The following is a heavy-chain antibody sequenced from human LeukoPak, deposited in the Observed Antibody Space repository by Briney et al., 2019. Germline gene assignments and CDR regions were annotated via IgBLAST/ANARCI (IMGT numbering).Heavy chain of an antibody. CDR3: AKDPGSRWYGYFDY. CDR1: GFTFSSYG. D-gene: IGHD6-13*01. CDR2: ISYDGSNK. Sequence: GRSLRLSCAASGFTFSSYGMHWVRQAPGKGLEWVAVISYDGSNKYYADSVKGRFTISRDNSKNTLYLQMNSLRAEDTAVYYCAKDPGSRWYGYFDYWGQGTLVTVSS. V-gene: IGHV3-30*18. J-gene: IGHJ4*02.